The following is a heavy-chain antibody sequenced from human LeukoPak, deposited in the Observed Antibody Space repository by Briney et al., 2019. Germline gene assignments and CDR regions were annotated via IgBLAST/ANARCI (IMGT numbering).Heavy chain of an antibody. CDR2: ISSSGSTI. CDR1: GFTFSDYY. CDR3: ARDRIYYDSSGYDDRGY. V-gene: IGHV3-11*01. Sequence: PGGSLRLSCAASGFTFSDYYMSWIRQAPGKGLEWVSYISSSGSTIYYADSVKGRFTISRDNAKNSLYLQMNSLRAEDTAVYYCARDRIYYDSSGYDDRGYWGQGTLVTVSS. D-gene: IGHD3-22*01. J-gene: IGHJ4*02.